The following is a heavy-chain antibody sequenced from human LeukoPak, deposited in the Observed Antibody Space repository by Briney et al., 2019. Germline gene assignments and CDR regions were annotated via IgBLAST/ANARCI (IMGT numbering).Heavy chain of an antibody. Sequence: GGSLRLSCAASGFTFTSYSMNWVRQAPGKGLEWVSTISGGGGSTYYADSVKGRFTISRDNSKNTLYLQMNSLRAEDTAVYYCANSHSSGWHRWGQGTLVTVSS. J-gene: IGHJ4*02. CDR1: GFTFTSYS. D-gene: IGHD6-19*01. V-gene: IGHV3-23*01. CDR3: ANSHSSGWHR. CDR2: ISGGGGST.